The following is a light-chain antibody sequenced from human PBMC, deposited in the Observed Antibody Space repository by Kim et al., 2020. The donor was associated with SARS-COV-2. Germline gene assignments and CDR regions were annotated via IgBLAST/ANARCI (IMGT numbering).Light chain of an antibody. J-gene: IGLJ1*01. CDR3: AAWDDSLSGYV. CDR2: RNN. Sequence: GRRHHISCSAGSTNIVSNYLNLYQQLPGTAPKLLIHRNNQRPSGAPDRFSGSKSGTSASLAISGLRSEDEADYYCAAWDDSLSGYVFGTGTKVTVL. CDR1: STNIVSNY. V-gene: IGLV1-47*01.